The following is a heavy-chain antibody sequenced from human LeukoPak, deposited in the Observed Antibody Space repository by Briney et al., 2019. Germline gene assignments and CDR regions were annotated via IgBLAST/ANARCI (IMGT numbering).Heavy chain of an antibody. CDR1: GFTFSDYY. CDR2: ITYSGTTI. Sequence: GGSLRLSCAASGFTFSDYYMSWIRQSPGKGLEWVLYITYSGTTIYYADSVKGRFTISRDNAKSSLYLQMNSLRAEDTAVYYCARGTAAGGSDAFDIWGQGTMVTVSS. D-gene: IGHD2-21*02. V-gene: IGHV3-11*04. J-gene: IGHJ3*02. CDR3: ARGTAAGGSDAFDI.